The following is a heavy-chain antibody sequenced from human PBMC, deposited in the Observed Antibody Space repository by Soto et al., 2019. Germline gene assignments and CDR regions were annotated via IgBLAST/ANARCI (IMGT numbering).Heavy chain of an antibody. J-gene: IGHJ6*02. V-gene: IGHV3-30*18. CDR2: ISYDGSNK. CDR3: AKDNSYSSGWSPYYYYGMDV. D-gene: IGHD6-19*01. CDR1: GFTFSSYG. Sequence: PGGSLRLSCAASGFTFSSYGMHWVRQAPGKGLECVAVISYDGSNKYYADSVKGRFTISRDNSKNTLYLQMNSLRAEDTAVYYCAKDNSYSSGWSPYYYYGMDVWGQGTTVTVSS.